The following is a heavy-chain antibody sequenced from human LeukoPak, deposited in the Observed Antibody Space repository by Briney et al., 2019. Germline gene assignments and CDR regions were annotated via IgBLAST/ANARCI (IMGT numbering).Heavy chain of an antibody. V-gene: IGHV3-15*01. J-gene: IGHJ3*02. CDR3: TTGGSYFNDAFDI. Sequence: GGSLRLSCAASGFTFSNAWMSWVRRAPGKGLEWVGRIKSKTDGGTTDYAAPVKGRFTISRDDSKNTLYLQMNSLKTEDTAVYYCTTGGSYFNDAFDIWGQGTMVTVSS. CDR2: IKSKTDGGTT. D-gene: IGHD1-26*01. CDR1: GFTFSNAW.